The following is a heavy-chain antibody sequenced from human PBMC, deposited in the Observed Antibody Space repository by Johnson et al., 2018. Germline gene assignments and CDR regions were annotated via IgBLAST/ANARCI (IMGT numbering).Heavy chain of an antibody. J-gene: IGHJ6*03. Sequence: EVQLVESGGGLIQPGGSLRLSCAASGFTVSSNYMSWVRQAPGKGLEWVSVIYSGGSTYYADSVKGRFTISRDNSKNTLYLQMNSLRAEDTAVYFCARDTSAFGSGSSDYYYYMDVWGKGTTVTVSS. D-gene: IGHD3-10*01. CDR1: GFTVSSNY. V-gene: IGHV3-66*03. CDR2: IYSGGST. CDR3: ARDTSAFGSGSSDYYYYMDV.